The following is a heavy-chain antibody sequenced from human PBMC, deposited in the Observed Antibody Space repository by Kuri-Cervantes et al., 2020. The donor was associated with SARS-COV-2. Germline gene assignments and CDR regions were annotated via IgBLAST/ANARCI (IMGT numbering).Heavy chain of an antibody. V-gene: IGHV3-30*18. Sequence: GESLKISCAASGFTFSSYGMHWVRQAPGKGLEWVAVISYDGSNKYYADSVKGRFTISRDNAKNSLYLQMNSLRAEDTALYYCAKESWYEDSRLGYFDLWGRGTLVTVSS. CDR3: AKESWYEDSRLGYFDL. D-gene: IGHD2-15*01. CDR2: ISYDGSNK. J-gene: IGHJ2*01. CDR1: GFTFSSYG.